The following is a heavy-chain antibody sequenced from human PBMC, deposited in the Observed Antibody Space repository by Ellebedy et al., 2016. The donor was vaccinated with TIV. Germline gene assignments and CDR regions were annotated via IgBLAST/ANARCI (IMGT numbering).Heavy chain of an antibody. CDR2: IHKDGSEK. J-gene: IGHJ4*02. V-gene: IGHV3-7*03. CDR3: ASPPGVVAL. D-gene: IGHD3-10*01. Sequence: GESLKISCAASGFTFNYAWMNWVRQAPGKGLEWVANIHKDGSEKFYVDSVKGRFTISRDNAKNSLYLQMNSLRAEDTAVYYCASPPGVVALWGQGTLVTVSS. CDR1: GFTFNYAW.